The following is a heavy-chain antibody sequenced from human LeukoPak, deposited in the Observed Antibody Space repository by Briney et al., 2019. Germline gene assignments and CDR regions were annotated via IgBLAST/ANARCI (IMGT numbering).Heavy chain of an antibody. D-gene: IGHD4-11*01. CDR3: ARSGMTTRYYYMDV. V-gene: IGHV1-2*02. CDR2: TNPNSGGT. J-gene: IGHJ6*03. CDR1: GYSFTAYY. Sequence: ASVKVSCKASGYSFTAYYIHWVRQAPGPGLEWMGWTNPNSGGTNYAQKFQGRVTMTGDTSISTVYMELSRLTSDDTAVYYCARSGMTTRYYYMDVWGKGTTVTVSS.